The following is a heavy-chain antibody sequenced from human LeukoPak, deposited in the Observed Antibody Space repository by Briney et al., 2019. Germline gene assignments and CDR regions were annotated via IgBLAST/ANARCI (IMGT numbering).Heavy chain of an antibody. V-gene: IGHV1-69*13. D-gene: IGHD6-13*01. Sequence: SVKVSCKASGGSFNSYAINWVRQAPGQGLEWMGGIIPIFGTANYAQKFQGRVTITADESTSTAYMELSSLRSEDTAVYYCATTAATAGMNRFDPWGQGTLVTVSS. J-gene: IGHJ5*02. CDR3: ATTAATAGMNRFDP. CDR2: IIPIFGTA. CDR1: GGSFNSYA.